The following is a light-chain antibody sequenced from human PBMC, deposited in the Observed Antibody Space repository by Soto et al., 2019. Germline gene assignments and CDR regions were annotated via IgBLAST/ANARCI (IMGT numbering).Light chain of an antibody. V-gene: IGKV1-5*03. CDR2: KAS. Sequence: DIQIRHTPSTVSSCVGERFTITCVASQSISSWLAWHQQKPGKAPRLLIYKASNLESGVPSRFSGSGSGTEFTLTITSLQPDDSATYYCQQYNDNWTFGQGTKVDIK. CDR3: QQYNDNWT. J-gene: IGKJ1*01. CDR1: QSISSW.